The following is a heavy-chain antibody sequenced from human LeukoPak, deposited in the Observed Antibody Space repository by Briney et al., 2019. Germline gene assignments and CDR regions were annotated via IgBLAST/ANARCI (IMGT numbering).Heavy chain of an antibody. D-gene: IGHD6-19*01. V-gene: IGHV3-30*03. CDR3: ARAYTSGWLYYFEN. J-gene: IGHJ4*02. CDR1: GFTFSSYS. Sequence: GGSLRLSCAASGFTFSSYSMNWVRQAPGKGLEWVAVISYDGSNKYYADSVKGRFTISRDNSKNTLYLQMNSLRAEDTAVYYCARAYTSGWLYYFENWGQGTLVTVSS. CDR2: ISYDGSNK.